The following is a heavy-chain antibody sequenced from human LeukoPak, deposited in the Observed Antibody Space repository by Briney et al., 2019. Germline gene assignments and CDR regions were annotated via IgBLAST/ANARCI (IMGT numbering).Heavy chain of an antibody. Sequence: PGGSLRLSCAASGFTFSTYAMHWVRQAPGKGLEWVAVISYDGTTKYHADSVKGRFTISRGNSKNTLYLQMNTLRAEDTAVYYCARVRIVGSTYDAFDIWGQGTMVTVSS. CDR3: ARVRIVGSTYDAFDI. V-gene: IGHV3-30-3*01. CDR2: ISYDGTTK. CDR1: GFTFSTYA. D-gene: IGHD1-26*01. J-gene: IGHJ3*02.